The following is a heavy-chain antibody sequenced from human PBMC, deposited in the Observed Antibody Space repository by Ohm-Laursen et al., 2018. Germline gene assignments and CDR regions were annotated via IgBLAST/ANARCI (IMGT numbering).Heavy chain of an antibody. V-gene: IGHV1-18*01. J-gene: IGHJ4*02. CDR3: ARGRLNLAARIDY. D-gene: IGHD6-13*01. Sequence: ASVKVSCKASGYTFSNYGIAWVRQAPGQGLEWMGWISAYNGNTNFAQKLQDRVTMTTDTSTSTAYMELRSLRSDDTAVYYCARGRLNLAARIDYWGQGTLVTVSS. CDR2: ISAYNGNT. CDR1: GYTFSNYG.